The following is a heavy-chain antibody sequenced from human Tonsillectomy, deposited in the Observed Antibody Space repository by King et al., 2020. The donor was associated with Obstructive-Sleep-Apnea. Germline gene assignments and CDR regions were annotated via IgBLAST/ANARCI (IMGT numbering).Heavy chain of an antibody. J-gene: IGHJ4*02. D-gene: IGHD6-13*01. CDR2: IDPSGGST. V-gene: IGHV1-46*01. Sequence: QLVQSGAEVKKPGASVKLSCKASGYTFTIYYMHWVRQAPGRGLEWMGIIDPSGGSTDYAQNFLGRVTMTRDTSTSTVYMELSSLVSEDTAVYYCARGGQQQLELDYWGQGTLVTVSS. CDR1: GYTFTIYY. CDR3: ARGGQQQLELDY.